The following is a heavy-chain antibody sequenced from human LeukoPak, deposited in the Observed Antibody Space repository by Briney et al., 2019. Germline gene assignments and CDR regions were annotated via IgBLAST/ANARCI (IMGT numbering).Heavy chain of an antibody. CDR2: IYYSGYT. D-gene: IGHD3/OR15-3a*01. CDR1: GVSISSSNSY. Sequence: SETLSLTCTVSGVSISSSNSYWGWIRQPPGKGLEWIGSIYYSGYTYYNASLKSQVSISIDTSKNQFSLRLTSVTAPDTAVYYCARQTGSGLFILPGGQGTLVTVSS. J-gene: IGHJ4*02. V-gene: IGHV4-39*01. CDR3: ARQTGSGLFILP.